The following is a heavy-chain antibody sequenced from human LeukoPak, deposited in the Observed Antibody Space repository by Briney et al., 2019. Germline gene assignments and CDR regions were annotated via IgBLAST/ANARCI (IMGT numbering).Heavy chain of an antibody. CDR3: ARVKYSSGWSFDY. CDR1: GGSFNSYY. CDR2: MYYSGST. J-gene: IGHJ4*02. D-gene: IGHD6-19*01. Sequence: PSETLSLTCTVSGGSFNSYYWRWIRQPPGKGLEWIGYMYYSGSTNYNPSLKSRVTISVDTSKNQLSLKLTSVTAADTAVYYCARVKYSSGWSFDYWGQGTLVTVSS. V-gene: IGHV4-59*01.